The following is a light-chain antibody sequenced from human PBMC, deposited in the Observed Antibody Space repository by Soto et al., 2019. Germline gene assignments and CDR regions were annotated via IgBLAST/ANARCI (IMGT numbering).Light chain of an antibody. Sequence: DVVMTQSPLSLPVTLGQPASISCRSSQSLVYSDGNTYLNWFQQRPGQSPRRLIYRVSNRDSGVPDRFSGSGSGPDFTRNISRVEAEDVGVYYCLQGTHWPWTFGHGTKVEIK. CDR3: LQGTHWPWT. CDR1: QSLVYSDGNTY. CDR2: RVS. J-gene: IGKJ1*01. V-gene: IGKV2-30*01.